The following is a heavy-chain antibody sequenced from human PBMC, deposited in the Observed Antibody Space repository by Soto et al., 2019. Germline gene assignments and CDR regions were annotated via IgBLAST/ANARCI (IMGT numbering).Heavy chain of an antibody. CDR2: IYSSGRT. D-gene: IGHD2-2*02. V-gene: IGHV4-4*07. CDR1: GGSITDYY. Sequence: SETLSLTCSVSGGSITDYYWSWIRQPAGKGLEWIGRIYSSGRTNYSPSLKSRVTMSIDTSKSQVSLKLNSVTAADTAVYYCARGSSYTSPDFWGQGTLVTVS. J-gene: IGHJ4*02. CDR3: ARGSSYTSPDF.